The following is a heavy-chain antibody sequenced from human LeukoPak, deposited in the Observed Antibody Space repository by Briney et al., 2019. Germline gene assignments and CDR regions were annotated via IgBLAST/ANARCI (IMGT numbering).Heavy chain of an antibody. D-gene: IGHD5-24*01. CDR3: ARVVRDGYNYYFDY. CDR2: IYYSGST. CDR1: GGSISSYY. J-gene: IGHJ4*02. Sequence: SETLSLTCTVSGGSISSYYWSWIRQPPGKGLEWIGYIYYSGSTNNNPSLKSRVTISVDTSKNQFSLKLSSVTAADTAVYYCARVVRDGYNYYFDYWGQGTLVTVSS. V-gene: IGHV4-59*01.